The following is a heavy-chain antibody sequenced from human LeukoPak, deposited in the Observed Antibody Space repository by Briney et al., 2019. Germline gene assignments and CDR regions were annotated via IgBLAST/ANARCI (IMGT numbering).Heavy chain of an antibody. J-gene: IGHJ5*02. D-gene: IGHD2-2*01. CDR1: GFTFSSYS. CDR2: ISSSGSYI. V-gene: IGHV3-21*01. CDR3: ARDVVVPAAILGNWFDP. Sequence: GGSLRLSCAASGFTFSSYSMNWVRQAPGKGLEWVSSISSSGSYIYYADSLKGRFTISRDNAKNSLYLQMNSLRAEDTAVYYCARDVVVPAAILGNWFDPWGQGTLVTVSS.